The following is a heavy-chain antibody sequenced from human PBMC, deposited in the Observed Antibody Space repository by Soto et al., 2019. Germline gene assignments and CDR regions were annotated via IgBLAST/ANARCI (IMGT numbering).Heavy chain of an antibody. CDR2: TYYRSKWYN. V-gene: IGHV6-1*01. CDR1: GDSVSSNSAA. J-gene: IGHJ4*02. CDR3: ARHIQRRNSIDFDY. Sequence: PSQTLSLTCXISGDSVSSNSAAWNWIRQSPSRGLEWLGRTYYRSKWYNDYAVSVKSRITINPDTSKNQFSLQLNSVTPEDTAVYYCARHIQRRNSIDFDYWGQGTLVTVSS. D-gene: IGHD6-6*01.